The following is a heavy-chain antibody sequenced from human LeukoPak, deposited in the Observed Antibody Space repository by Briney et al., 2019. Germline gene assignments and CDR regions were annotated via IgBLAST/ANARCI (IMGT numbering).Heavy chain of an antibody. Sequence: PGGSLRLSCAASGFTVSSNYMSWVRQAPGKGLEWVSYISSSSSTIYYADSVKGRFTISRDNAKNSLYLQMNSLRAEDTALYHCARVGRSGSYPYYYYYYMDVWGKGTTVTISS. CDR2: ISSSSSTI. D-gene: IGHD3-10*01. J-gene: IGHJ6*03. V-gene: IGHV3-48*01. CDR3: ARVGRSGSYPYYYYYYMDV. CDR1: GFTVSSNY.